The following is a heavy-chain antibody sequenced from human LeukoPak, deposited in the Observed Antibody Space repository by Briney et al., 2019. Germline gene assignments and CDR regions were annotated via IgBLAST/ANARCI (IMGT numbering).Heavy chain of an antibody. CDR1: GGSISSGDYY. J-gene: IGHJ4*02. CDR2: IYYSGST. CDR3: ARGNYYDSSGYMYYFDY. D-gene: IGHD3-22*01. Sequence: PSETLSLTCTVSGGSISSGDYYWSWIRQPPGKGLEWIGYIYYSGSTYYNPSLKSRVTISVDTSKNQFSLKLSSVTAADTAVYYCARGNYYDSSGYMYYFDYWGQGTLVTVSS. V-gene: IGHV4-30-4*08.